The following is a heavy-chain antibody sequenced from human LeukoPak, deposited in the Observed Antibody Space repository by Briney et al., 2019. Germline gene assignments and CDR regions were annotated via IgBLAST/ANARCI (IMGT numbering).Heavy chain of an antibody. V-gene: IGHV3-33*01. Sequence: PGRSLRLSCAASGFTFSSYGMHWVRQAPGKGLERVAVIWYDGSNKYYADSVKGRFTISRDNSKNTLYLQMNSLRAEDTAVYYCARDVRYSSGWYNYYYYYGMDVWGQGTTVTVSS. CDR3: ARDVRYSSGWYNYYYYYGMDV. D-gene: IGHD6-19*01. CDR1: GFTFSSYG. J-gene: IGHJ6*02. CDR2: IWYDGSNK.